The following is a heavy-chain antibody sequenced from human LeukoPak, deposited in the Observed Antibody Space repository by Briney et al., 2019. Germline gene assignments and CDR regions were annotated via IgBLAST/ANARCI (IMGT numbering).Heavy chain of an antibody. V-gene: IGHV3-21*01. CDR2: SSSSSSYI. CDR3: AREDVTGTLDY. D-gene: IGHD1-7*01. CDR1: GFTFSSYS. Sequence: GGSLRLSCAASGFTFSSYSMNWVRQAPGRGLEWVSSSSSSSSYIYYADSVKGRFTISRDNAKNSLYLQMNSLRAEDTAVYYCAREDVTGTLDYWGQGTLVTVSS. J-gene: IGHJ4*02.